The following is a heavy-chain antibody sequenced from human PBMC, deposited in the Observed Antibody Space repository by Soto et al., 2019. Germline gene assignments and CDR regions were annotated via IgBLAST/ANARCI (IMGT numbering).Heavy chain of an antibody. CDR2: IYWDDDK. Sequence: QITVKESGLTLVKPTETLTLTCTFSGFSLSSIGMGVGWIRQPPGKALEWLTLIYWDDDKRHSPSLSSSLTMTKDPSQNQVDLTMATMDPVDTATYYCARLTRGVYDLDRLLEKFDYWGQGALVTVS. J-gene: IGHJ4*02. CDR1: GFSLSSIGMG. V-gene: IGHV2-5*02. D-gene: IGHD5-12*01. CDR3: ARLTRGVYDLDRLLEKFDY.